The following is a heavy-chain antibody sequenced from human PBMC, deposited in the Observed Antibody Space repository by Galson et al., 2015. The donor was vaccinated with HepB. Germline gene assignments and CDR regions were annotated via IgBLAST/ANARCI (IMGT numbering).Heavy chain of an antibody. Sequence: SLRLSCASSGFSFSNYAIHWVRQAPGKGLEWMAVISYDGGNKYYADSVKGRFTISRDNSKNTLYLQMNSLRAEDTALYYCARDRSWFDPWGQGTLVTVSS. CDR1: GFSFSNYA. J-gene: IGHJ5*02. CDR2: ISYDGGNK. CDR3: ARDRSWFDP. V-gene: IGHV3-30*03.